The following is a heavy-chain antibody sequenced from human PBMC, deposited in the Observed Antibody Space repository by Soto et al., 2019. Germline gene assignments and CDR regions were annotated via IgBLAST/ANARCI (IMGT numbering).Heavy chain of an antibody. Sequence: QVQLQESGPGLVKPSETLSLTCTVSGGSISSYYWSWIRQPPGKGLEWIGYIYYSGSTNYNPSLKSRVTISVDTSKNQFSLKLSSVTAADTAVYYCARHPSYDFWSGFIYYYMDVWGKGTTVTVSS. CDR3: ARHPSYDFWSGFIYYYMDV. J-gene: IGHJ6*03. D-gene: IGHD3-3*01. CDR2: IYYSGST. V-gene: IGHV4-59*08. CDR1: GGSISSYY.